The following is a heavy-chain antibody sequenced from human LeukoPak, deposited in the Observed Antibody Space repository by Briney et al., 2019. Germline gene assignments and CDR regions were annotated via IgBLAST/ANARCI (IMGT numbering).Heavy chain of an antibody. Sequence: PGGSLRLSCAASGFTFSSYWMSWVRQAPGKGLEWVANIKQDGSEKYYVDSVKGRFTISRDNAKNSLYLQMNSLRAEDTAVYYCARDHPSGSYYFLDYWGQGTLVTVSS. CDR3: ARDHPSGSYYFLDY. CDR2: IKQDGSEK. J-gene: IGHJ4*02. CDR1: GFTFSSYW. V-gene: IGHV3-7*01. D-gene: IGHD3-10*01.